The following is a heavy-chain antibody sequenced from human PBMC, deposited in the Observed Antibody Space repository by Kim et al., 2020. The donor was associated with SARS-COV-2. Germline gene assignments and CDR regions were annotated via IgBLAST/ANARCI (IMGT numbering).Heavy chain of an antibody. CDR2: ISYEGSTQ. Sequence: GGSLRLSCAASGFTFSSHVMHWVRQAPGKGPEWVALISYEGSTQRYTDSVKGRFTVSRDNSKNILFLQMNSLRPEDTAVYYCARNLVGDTDLGPWGQGTLVTVSS. J-gene: IGHJ5*02. D-gene: IGHD1-26*01. CDR3: ARNLVGDTDLGP. CDR1: GFTFSSHV. V-gene: IGHV3-30*03.